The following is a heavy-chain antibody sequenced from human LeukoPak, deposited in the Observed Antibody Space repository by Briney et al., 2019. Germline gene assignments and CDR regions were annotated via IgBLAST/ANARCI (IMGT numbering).Heavy chain of an antibody. CDR2: ISGSGGST. CDR3: ANVEGSRTPFDY. CDR1: GFTFSSYA. Sequence: PGGSLRLSCAASGFTFSSYAMSWVRQASGKGLEWVSAISGSGGSTYYADSVKGRFTISKDSSKNTLYLQMNSLRAEDTAVYYCANVEGSRTPFDYWGQGTLVTVSS. V-gene: IGHV3-23*01. D-gene: IGHD1-26*01. J-gene: IGHJ4*02.